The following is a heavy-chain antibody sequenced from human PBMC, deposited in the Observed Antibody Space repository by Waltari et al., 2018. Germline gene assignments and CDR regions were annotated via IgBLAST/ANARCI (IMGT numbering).Heavy chain of an antibody. CDR1: GGSFSTHA. CDR3: ARGGLYGQQLLESAFEI. V-gene: IGHV1-69*05. J-gene: IGHJ3*02. Sequence: QVQLVQSGAELKKPGSSVKVSCKVSGGSFSTHAITWGRQAPGQGLEWMGGIILMFGTANYAQKIQDRVTINTDESMTTAYMHLSSLTSDDTAVYYCARGGLYGQQLLESAFEIWGQGTKVTVSS. CDR2: IILMFGTA. D-gene: IGHD6-13*01.